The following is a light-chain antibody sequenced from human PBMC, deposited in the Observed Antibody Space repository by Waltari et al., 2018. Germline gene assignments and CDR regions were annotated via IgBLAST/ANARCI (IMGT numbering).Light chain of an antibody. V-gene: IGLV1-44*01. Sequence: QSVLTQPPLASGTPGQRVTISCSGNRSTIGINTVTWYHQLPGTAPKLLIYANYHRPSGVPDRFSASKSDTSASLAISGLQSEDEADYFCATWDDSLNGRVFGGGTKLAVL. CDR2: ANY. J-gene: IGLJ3*02. CDR1: RSTIGINT. CDR3: ATWDDSLNGRV.